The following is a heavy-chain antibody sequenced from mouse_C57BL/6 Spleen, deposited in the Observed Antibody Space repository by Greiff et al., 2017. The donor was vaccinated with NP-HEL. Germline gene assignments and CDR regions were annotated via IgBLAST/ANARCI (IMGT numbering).Heavy chain of an antibody. J-gene: IGHJ4*01. V-gene: IGHV5-16*01. CDR2: INYDGSST. CDR3: ARDEGGMYAMDY. Sequence: DVKLVESEGGLVQPGSSMKLSCTASGFTFSDYYMAWVRQVPEKGLEWVANINYDGSSTYYLDSLKSRFIISRDNAKNILYLQMSSLKSEDTATYYCARDEGGMYAMDYWGQGTSVTVSS. CDR1: GFTFSDYY.